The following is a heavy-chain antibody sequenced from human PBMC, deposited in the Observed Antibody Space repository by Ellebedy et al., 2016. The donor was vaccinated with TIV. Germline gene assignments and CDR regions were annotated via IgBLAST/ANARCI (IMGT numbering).Heavy chain of an antibody. CDR1: GFTFNSYA. CDR2: FGVSGDTT. D-gene: IGHD1-14*01. V-gene: IGHV3-23*01. Sequence: GESLKISCAASGFTFNSYAMSWVRPAPGKGLEWVSGFGVSGDTTYYTDSVKGRFTISRDNSRNKLYLQMNSLRVEDTAIYYCAKGRSGTYIHHAFDYWGQGTLVTVSS. J-gene: IGHJ4*02. CDR3: AKGRSGTYIHHAFDY.